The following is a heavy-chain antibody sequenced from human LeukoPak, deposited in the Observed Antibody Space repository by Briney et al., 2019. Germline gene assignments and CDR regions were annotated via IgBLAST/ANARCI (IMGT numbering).Heavy chain of an antibody. CDR2: INPSSGGT. D-gene: IGHD2-2*01. J-gene: IGHJ6*04. V-gene: IGHV1-2*04. CDR1: GYTFTGYY. CDR3: ARENSYCSSTSCYYNGMDV. Sequence: GASVKVSCKASGYTFTGYYMHWVRQAPGQGLEWMGWINPSSGGTNYAQKFQGWVTMTRDTSISTAYMELSRLRSDDTAVYYCARENSYCSSTSCYYNGMDVWGKGTTVTVSS.